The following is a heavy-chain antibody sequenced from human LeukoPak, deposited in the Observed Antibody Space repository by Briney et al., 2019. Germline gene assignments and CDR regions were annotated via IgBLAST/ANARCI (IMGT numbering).Heavy chain of an antibody. Sequence: ASGTVSCKASGYTFTSCGISWVRQAPGQGLEWVGWISAYYGNTNYAQKLQGRVTMTTDTSTSTAYMELRSLRSDDTAVYYCARDGGGGDYGGYWGQGTLVTVSS. CDR3: ARDGGGGDYGGY. V-gene: IGHV1-18*04. CDR1: GYTFTSCG. D-gene: IGHD2-21*02. CDR2: ISAYYGNT. J-gene: IGHJ4*02.